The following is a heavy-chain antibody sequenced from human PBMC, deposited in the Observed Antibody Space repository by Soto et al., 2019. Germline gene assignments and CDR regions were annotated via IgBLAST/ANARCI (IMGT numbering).Heavy chain of an antibody. CDR3: GRRNQRRLHSCVY. D-gene: IGHD2-21*02. J-gene: IGHJ4*02. V-gene: IGHV3-53*04. CDR1: GFTVSSNY. CDR2: IYSGGST. Sequence: GGSLRLSCAASGFTVSSNYMSWVRQAPGKGLEWVSVIYSGGSTYYADSVKGRFTISRHNSNNTLYLKMNSLRAEDTAVYYCGRRNQRRLHSCVYWGQGTVVTVSS.